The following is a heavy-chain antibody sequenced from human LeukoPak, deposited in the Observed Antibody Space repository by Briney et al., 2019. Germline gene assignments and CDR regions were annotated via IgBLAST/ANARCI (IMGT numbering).Heavy chain of an antibody. CDR3: AKEMGRAVGSFDY. J-gene: IGHJ4*02. Sequence: GGSLRLSGAASGFTVSSYAMSWVRQAPGKGLEGVSAISGSGGSTYYADSVKGRFTISRDNSKNTLYLQMNSLRAEDTAVYYCAKEMGRAVGSFDYWGQGTLVTVSS. CDR1: GFTVSSYA. D-gene: IGHD6-19*01. V-gene: IGHV3-23*01. CDR2: ISGSGGST.